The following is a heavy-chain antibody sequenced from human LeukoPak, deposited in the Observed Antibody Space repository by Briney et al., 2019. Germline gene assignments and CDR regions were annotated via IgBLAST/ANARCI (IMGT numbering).Heavy chain of an antibody. V-gene: IGHV3-48*01. D-gene: IGHD6-6*01. J-gene: IGHJ4*02. CDR1: GFTFSNYN. Sequence: QAGGSLRLSCAASGFTFSNYNMNWVRQAPGKGLEWVSYISSSSRTIYYADSVKGRFTISRDNAKNSLYLQMNSLRAEDTAVYYCARRYSTSSVEDFDYWGQGTLVTVSS. CDR3: ARRYSTSSVEDFDY. CDR2: ISSSSRTI.